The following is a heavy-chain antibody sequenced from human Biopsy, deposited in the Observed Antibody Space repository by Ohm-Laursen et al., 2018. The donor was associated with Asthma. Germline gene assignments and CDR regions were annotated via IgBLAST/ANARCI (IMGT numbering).Heavy chain of an antibody. Sequence: SLRLSCAASGFTFSSSAMSWVRQAPGKGLERVSAITGSGGTTYYADSVRGRFTISRDNSKSTLFLQMDSLSAEDTAVYYCARASVAASSNWFDPWGQGTLVTVSS. CDR1: GFTFSSSA. CDR3: ARASVAASSNWFDP. V-gene: IGHV3-23*01. D-gene: IGHD6-19*01. J-gene: IGHJ5*02. CDR2: ITGSGGTT.